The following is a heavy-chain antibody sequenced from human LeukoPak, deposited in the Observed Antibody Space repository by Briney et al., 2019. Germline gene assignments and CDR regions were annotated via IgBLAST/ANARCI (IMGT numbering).Heavy chain of an antibody. V-gene: IGHV3-21*01. CDR1: GFTFSSLS. D-gene: IGHD1-26*01. Sequence: SGGSLRLSCAASGFTFSSLSMNWVRQAPGKRLEWVSSISSSSSYIYYADSMKGRFTISRDNAKNSLYLQMDSLRAEDTAVYYCARGSSGSYYTLFDYWGQGTLVTVSS. J-gene: IGHJ4*02. CDR2: ISSSSSYI. CDR3: ARGSSGSYYTLFDY.